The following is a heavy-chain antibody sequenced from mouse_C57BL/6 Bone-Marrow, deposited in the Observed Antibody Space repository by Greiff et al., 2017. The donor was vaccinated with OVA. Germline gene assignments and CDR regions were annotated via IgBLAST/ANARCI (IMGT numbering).Heavy chain of an antibody. J-gene: IGHJ2*01. CDR2: ISSGSSTI. D-gene: IGHD1-1*01. V-gene: IGHV5-17*01. Sequence: EVMLVESGGGLVKPGGSLKLSCAASGFTFSDYGMHWVRQAPEKGLEWVAYISSGSSTIYYADTVKGRFTISRDNAKNTLFLQMTSLRSEDTAMYYCARRPYYYGSSRGYFDYWGQGTTLTVSS. CDR1: GFTFSDYG. CDR3: ARRPYYYGSSRGYFDY.